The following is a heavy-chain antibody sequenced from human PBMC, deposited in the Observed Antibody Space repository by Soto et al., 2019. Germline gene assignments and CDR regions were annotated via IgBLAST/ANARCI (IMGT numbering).Heavy chain of an antibody. CDR2: IYHSGST. D-gene: IGHD3-3*01. CDR3: ARDFQYYDFWSGYTPPYYYGMDV. J-gene: IGHJ6*02. Sequence: SAALSVTSAVSGGFISSSNWWSWGRQPAGKGLEWIGEIYHSGSTNYNPSLKSRVTISVDKSKNQFSLKLSSVTAADTAVYYCARDFQYYDFWSGYTPPYYYGMDVWGQGTTVT. CDR1: GGFISSSNW. V-gene: IGHV4-4*02.